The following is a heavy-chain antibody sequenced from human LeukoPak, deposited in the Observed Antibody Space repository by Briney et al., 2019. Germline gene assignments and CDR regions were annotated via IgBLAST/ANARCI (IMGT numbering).Heavy chain of an antibody. Sequence: GGSLRLSCAASGFTFSSYAMSWVRQTPVKGLEWVSAISGSGGSTYYADSVKGRFTISRDNSKNTLYLQMNSLRAEDTAVYYCAKDNYSGYDVYYFDYWGQGTLVTVSS. D-gene: IGHD5-12*01. CDR2: ISGSGGST. J-gene: IGHJ4*02. CDR1: GFTFSSYA. CDR3: AKDNYSGYDVYYFDY. V-gene: IGHV3-23*01.